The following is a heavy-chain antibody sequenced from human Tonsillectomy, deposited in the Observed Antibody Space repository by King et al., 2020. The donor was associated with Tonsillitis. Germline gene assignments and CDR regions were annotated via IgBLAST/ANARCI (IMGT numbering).Heavy chain of an antibody. J-gene: IGHJ5*02. CDR3: ARDPTSTTYYSSYYPGWFDP. Sequence: VQLVESGAEVKKPGASVQVSCEASGYTFNTYGISWVRQAPGQGLEWMGWISGYDGDTNYAQKFQGRVTMTTDTSTSTAYMEQRSLRSDDTAVYYCARDPTSTTYYSSYYPGWFDPWGQGTLVTVSS. CDR2: ISGYDGDT. D-gene: IGHD4-11*01. V-gene: IGHV1-18*04. CDR1: GYTFNTYG.